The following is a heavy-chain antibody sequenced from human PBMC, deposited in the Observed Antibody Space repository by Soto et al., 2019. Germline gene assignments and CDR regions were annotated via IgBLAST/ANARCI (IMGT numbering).Heavy chain of an antibody. D-gene: IGHD5-18*01. Sequence: PSETLSLTCTVSGGSISSYYWSWIRQPPGKGLEWIGYIYYSGSTNYNPSLKSRVTISVDTSKHQFSLKLSSVTAADTAVYYCARDGFTMDTAMVKSYYYYYGMDVWGQGTTVTVSS. V-gene: IGHV4-59*01. CDR1: GGSISSYY. J-gene: IGHJ6*02. CDR2: IYYSGST. CDR3: ARDGFTMDTAMVKSYYYYYGMDV.